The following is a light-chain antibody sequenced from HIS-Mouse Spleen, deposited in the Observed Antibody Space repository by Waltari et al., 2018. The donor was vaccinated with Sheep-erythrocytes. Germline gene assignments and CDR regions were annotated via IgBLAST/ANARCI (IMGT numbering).Light chain of an antibody. CDR2: DVS. V-gene: IGLV2-11*01. CDR1: SSAVGGYHY. Sequence: QSALTQPRSVSGSPGQSVTISCTGTSSAVGGYHYVSWYQQHPSKAPKRMIYDVSKRPSGVPDRFSGSKSGNTASLTISGLQAEDEADYYCCSYAGSYNHVFATGTKVTVL. J-gene: IGLJ1*01. CDR3: CSYAGSYNHV.